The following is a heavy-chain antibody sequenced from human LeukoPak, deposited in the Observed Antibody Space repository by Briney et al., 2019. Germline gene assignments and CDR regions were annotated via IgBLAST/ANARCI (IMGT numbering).Heavy chain of an antibody. J-gene: IGHJ4*02. CDR3: ARAYYDSSGYSYYHFDY. V-gene: IGHV1-69*05. CDR2: IIPIFGTA. D-gene: IGHD3-22*01. CDR1: GGTFSSYA. Sequence: VASVKVSCKASGGTFSSYAISWVRQAPGQGLEWMGGIIPIFGTANYAQKFQGRVTITTDESTSTAYMGLSSLRSEDTAVYYCARAYYDSSGYSYYHFDYWGQGTLVTVSS.